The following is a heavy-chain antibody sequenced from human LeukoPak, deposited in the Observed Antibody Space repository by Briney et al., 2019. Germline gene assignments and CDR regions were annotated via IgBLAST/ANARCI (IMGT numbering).Heavy chain of an antibody. CDR3: ARGGGSSSWSPIDY. J-gene: IGHJ4*02. D-gene: IGHD6-13*01. CDR2: TYHTGET. CDR1: GFSITTGYF. V-gene: IGHV4-38-2*01. Sequence: SETLSLTCAVSGFSITTGYFWGWIRQPPGKGLDWIGGTYHTGETHYNPSLKSRVTISVDTSKNEFSLKVNSVTAADTAVYYCARGGGSSSWSPIDYWGQGTLVTVSS.